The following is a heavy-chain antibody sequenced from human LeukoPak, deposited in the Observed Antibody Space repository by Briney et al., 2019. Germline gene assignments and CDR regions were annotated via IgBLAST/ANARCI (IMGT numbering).Heavy chain of an antibody. CDR2: MNPNSGNT. CDR1: GYTFTSYD. D-gene: IGHD6-19*01. Sequence: ASVTVSCKASGYTFTSYDINWVPQAAGQGREWRGWMNPNSGNTGYAQTFQGRVTITRNTSISTAYMELSSLRSEDTAVYYCARVYSSGWYPGFDPWGQGTLVTVSS. CDR3: ARVYSSGWYPGFDP. J-gene: IGHJ5*02. V-gene: IGHV1-8*03.